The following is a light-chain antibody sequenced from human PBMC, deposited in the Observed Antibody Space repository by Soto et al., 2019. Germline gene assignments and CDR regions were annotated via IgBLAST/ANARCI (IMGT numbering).Light chain of an antibody. V-gene: IGKV1-39*01. CDR2: SAS. Sequence: DIQMTQSPSSLTASVGDRVTITCRASQTINKNLNWYQQNPGQAPNLLIYSASDFQSGVPSRFSGSGSGTEFTLTINGLQPEDFATYDCQQSFRTPYTFGQGTDLAI. CDR3: QQSFRTPYT. CDR1: QTINKN. J-gene: IGKJ2*01.